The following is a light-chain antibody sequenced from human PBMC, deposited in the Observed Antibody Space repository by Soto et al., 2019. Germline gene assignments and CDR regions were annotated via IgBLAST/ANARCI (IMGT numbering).Light chain of an antibody. CDR2: DN. V-gene: IGLV1-51*01. CDR1: SSNIGKNY. Sequence: QSVLTQPPSVSAAPGQKVIISCSGTSSNIGKNYVSWYQQLPGTVPKLLAYDNKRPSGIPDRFSGSKSGTSATLGITGLQTGDEADYYCGAWDNSLSTYVFGAATKLTVL. CDR3: GAWDNSLSTYV. J-gene: IGLJ1*01.